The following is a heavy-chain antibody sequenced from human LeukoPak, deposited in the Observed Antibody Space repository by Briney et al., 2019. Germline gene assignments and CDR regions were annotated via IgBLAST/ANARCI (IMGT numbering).Heavy chain of an antibody. CDR2: INPNSGGT. CDR3: ARVRGVYCSSTSCYHFDY. J-gene: IGHJ4*02. V-gene: IGHV1-2*02. Sequence: ASVKVSCKASGYTFTGYYMHWVRQAPGQGLKWMGWINPNSGGTNYAQKFQGRVTMTRDTSISTAYMELSRLRSDDTAVYYCARVRGVYCSSTSCYHFDYWGQGTLVTVSS. D-gene: IGHD2-2*01. CDR1: GYTFTGYY.